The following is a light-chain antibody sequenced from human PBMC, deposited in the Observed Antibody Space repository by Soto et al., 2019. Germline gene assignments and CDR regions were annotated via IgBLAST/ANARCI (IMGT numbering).Light chain of an antibody. CDR1: SSDVGGYIF. J-gene: IGLJ2*01. CDR3: SSYTTSSTVV. Sequence: QSALTQPASVSGSPGQSITISCTGTSSDVGGYIFVSWYQQHPGKAPKLIIYDVSNRPSGVSSRFSASKSGNTASLTISGLQAEDEAHYYCSSYTTSSTVVFGGGTKLTVL. CDR2: DVS. V-gene: IGLV2-14*03.